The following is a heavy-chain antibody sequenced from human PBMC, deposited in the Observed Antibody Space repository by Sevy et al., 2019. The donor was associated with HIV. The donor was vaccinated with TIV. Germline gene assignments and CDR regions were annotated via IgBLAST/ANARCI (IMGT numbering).Heavy chain of an antibody. CDR3: AKDIGAAAARGVFDY. CDR2: ISWNGGSI. CDR1: GFTFDDYA. D-gene: IGHD6-13*01. Sequence: GGSLRLSCAASGFTFDDYAMHWVRQAPGKGLEWVSVISWNGGSIGYADSVKGRFTISRDNAKNSLYLQMNSLRAEDTALYYCAKDIGAAAARGVFDYWGQGTLVTVSS. V-gene: IGHV3-9*01. J-gene: IGHJ4*02.